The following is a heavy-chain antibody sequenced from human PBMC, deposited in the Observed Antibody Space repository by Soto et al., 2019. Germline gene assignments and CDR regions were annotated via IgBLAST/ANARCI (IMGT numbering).Heavy chain of an antibody. D-gene: IGHD2-15*01. CDR1: GGSITSYY. Sequence: SETLSLTCTVSGGSITSYYWSWIRQPPGKGLEWIGYMYYSGNTNYNPSLKSRVTISVDTSKSQLSLKLSSVTAADTAVYYCARHTGYCSSGSCNSWFGPWGQGTLVTVS. V-gene: IGHV4-59*08. CDR2: MYYSGNT. CDR3: ARHTGYCSSGSCNSWFGP. J-gene: IGHJ5*02.